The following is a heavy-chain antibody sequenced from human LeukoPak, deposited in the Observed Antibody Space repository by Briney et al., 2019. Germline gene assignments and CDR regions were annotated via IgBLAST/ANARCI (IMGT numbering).Heavy chain of an antibody. D-gene: IGHD2-21*02. V-gene: IGHV3-23*01. CDR2: ISSSSSYI. CDR3: AKDQFGVVVTAYYFDY. Sequence: GGSLRLSCAASGFTFSSYGMSWVRQAPGKGLEWVSSISSSSSYIYYADSVKGRFTISRENSKNTLYLQMNSLRAEDTAVYYCAKDQFGVVVTAYYFDYWGQGTLVTVSS. J-gene: IGHJ4*02. CDR1: GFTFSSYG.